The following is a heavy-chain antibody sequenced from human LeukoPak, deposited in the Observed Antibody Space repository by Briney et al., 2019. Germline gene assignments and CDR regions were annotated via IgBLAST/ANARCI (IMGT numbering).Heavy chain of an antibody. CDR3: AKRRTTVISLDQ. Sequence: GGSLRLSCAASGFTFSSYGMHWVRQAPGKGLEWVSAVSTSGGSTYYADSVKGRFTISRDNSKNTLYLQMNSLRAEDTAVYYCAKRRTTVISLDQWGQGTLVTVSS. D-gene: IGHD4-17*01. V-gene: IGHV3-23*01. CDR1: GFTFSSYG. CDR2: VSTSGGST. J-gene: IGHJ4*02.